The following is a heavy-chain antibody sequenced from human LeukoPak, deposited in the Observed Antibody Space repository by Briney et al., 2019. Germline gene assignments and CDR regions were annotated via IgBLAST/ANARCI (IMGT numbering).Heavy chain of an antibody. D-gene: IGHD6-13*01. CDR3: AKDADSSTWYLRYFDY. V-gene: IGHV3-30*18. CDR2: ISYHGSKK. Sequence: QSGGSLRLSCAASGFTFSTYPMHWVRQAPGKGLEWVAVISYHGSKKYYADSVKGRITISRDNSKNTLYLQIDSLKVEDTAVYYCAKDADSSTWYLRYFDYWGQGTLVTVSS. J-gene: IGHJ4*02. CDR1: GFTFSTYP.